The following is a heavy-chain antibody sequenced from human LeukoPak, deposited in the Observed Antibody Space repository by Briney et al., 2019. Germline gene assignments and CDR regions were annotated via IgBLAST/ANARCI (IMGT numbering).Heavy chain of an antibody. D-gene: IGHD3-22*01. V-gene: IGHV3-9*01. CDR2: ISWNSGSI. Sequence: GGSLRLSCAASGFTFDDYAMHWVRQAPGKGPEWVSGISWNSGSIGYADSVKGRFTISRDNAKNSLYLQMNSLRAEDTALYYCAKDKTPYYDSSGYPDYWGKGTLVTVSS. CDR3: AKDKTPYYDSSGYPDY. CDR1: GFTFDDYA. J-gene: IGHJ4*02.